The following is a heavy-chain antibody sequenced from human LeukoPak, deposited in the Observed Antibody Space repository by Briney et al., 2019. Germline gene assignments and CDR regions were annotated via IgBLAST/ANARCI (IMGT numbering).Heavy chain of an antibody. CDR2: IYSGGNT. J-gene: IGHJ5*01. V-gene: IGHV3-66*01. Sequence: LPGGSLRLSCAASGFTVSSNYMSWVRQAPGKGLEWVSVIYSGGNTYYADSVKGRFTISRDNSKNSLYLQMNSLRAEDTAVYYCARDLYSSGWFDYWGQGTLVTVSS. CDR1: GFTVSSNY. D-gene: IGHD6-19*01. CDR3: ARDLYSSGWFDY.